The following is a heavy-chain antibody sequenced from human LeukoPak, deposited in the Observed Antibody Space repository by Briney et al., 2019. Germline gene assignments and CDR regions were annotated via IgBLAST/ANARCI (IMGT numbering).Heavy chain of an antibody. CDR2: IYPGDSDT. J-gene: IGHJ5*02. CDR3: ARQDMVTGWFDP. D-gene: IGHD3-9*01. V-gene: IGHV5-51*01. CDR1: GYRFTSYW. Sequence: GESLKISCKGSGYRFTSYWIVWVRQMPGKSLEWMGIIYPGDSDTRYSPSFQGQVTISADKSTSTAYLQWSSLKASDTAMYYCARQDMVTGWFDPWGQGTLVTVSS.